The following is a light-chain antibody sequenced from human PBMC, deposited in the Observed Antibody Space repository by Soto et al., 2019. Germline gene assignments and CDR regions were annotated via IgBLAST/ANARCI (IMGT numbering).Light chain of an antibody. CDR2: EVT. V-gene: IGLV2-23*02. Sequence: QSALTQPASVSGYPVQSITSSCTRPSSDVWSFNFVSWYQQHPDKAPQVLIYEVTKRPPGVSNRFSGSTSGNTASLTISGLQADDEADYYCCSDAGSSSYVFGTGTKLTVL. CDR1: SSDVWSFNF. J-gene: IGLJ1*01. CDR3: CSDAGSSSYV.